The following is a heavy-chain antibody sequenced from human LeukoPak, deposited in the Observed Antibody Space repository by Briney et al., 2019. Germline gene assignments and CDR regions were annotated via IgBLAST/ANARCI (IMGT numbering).Heavy chain of an antibody. V-gene: IGHV4-34*01. CDR2: INHSGST. D-gene: IGHD4-17*01. CDR1: GGSFSGYY. Sequence: PSETLSLTCAVYGGSFSGYYWSWIRQPPGKGLEWIGEINHSGSTNYNPSLKSRVTISVDTSKNQFSLKLSSVTAADTAAYYCARPMTTVTNYYYYGMDVWGQGTTVTVSS. CDR3: ARPMTTVTNYYYYGMDV. J-gene: IGHJ6*02.